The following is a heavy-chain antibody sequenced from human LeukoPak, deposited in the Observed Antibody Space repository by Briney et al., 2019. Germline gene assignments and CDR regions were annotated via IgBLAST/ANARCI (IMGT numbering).Heavy chain of an antibody. CDR3: SRDSHGEDVYDY. Sequence: GGSLRLSCTVSGFTFDDFAMTWVRQAPGKGLEWVGFIRRSAYGGTTDYAASVKGRFRIYIDESKNIAYLQMNSLKPEDTAMYFCSRDSHGEDVYDYWGQGTLVTVSS. CDR1: GFTFDDFA. V-gene: IGHV3-49*04. J-gene: IGHJ4*02. D-gene: IGHD5/OR15-5a*01. CDR2: IRRSAYGGTT.